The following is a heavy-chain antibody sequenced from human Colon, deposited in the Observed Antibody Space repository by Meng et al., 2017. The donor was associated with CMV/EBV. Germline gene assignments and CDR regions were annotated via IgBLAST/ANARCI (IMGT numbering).Heavy chain of an antibody. J-gene: IGHJ4*02. CDR1: GGSVSSGDYF. D-gene: IGHD3-16*01. CDR2: VDNSGRT. CDR3: AREGGGLPATIPGVIAY. V-gene: IGHV4-30-4*01. Sequence: SETLSLTCSVSGGSVSSGDYFWSWVRQHPGKGLEWIGYVDNSGRTSYNPSLKSRIIISADTSKNQFSLKLTSVAAAATAVYYCAREGGGLPATIPGVIAYWGQGTLVTVSS.